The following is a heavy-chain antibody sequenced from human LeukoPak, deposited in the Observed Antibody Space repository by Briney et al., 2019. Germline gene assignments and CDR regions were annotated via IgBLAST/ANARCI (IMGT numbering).Heavy chain of an antibody. D-gene: IGHD3-10*01. J-gene: IGHJ4*02. CDR2: ISYDGSNK. V-gene: IGHV3-30-3*01. Sequence: GGSLRLSCAASGFTFSSYAMHWVRQAPGKGLEWVAVISYDGSNKYYADSVKGRFTTSRDNSKNTLYLQMNSLRAEDTAVYYCARDPGGDYFDYWGQGTLVTVSS. CDR1: GFTFSSYA. CDR3: ARDPGGDYFDY.